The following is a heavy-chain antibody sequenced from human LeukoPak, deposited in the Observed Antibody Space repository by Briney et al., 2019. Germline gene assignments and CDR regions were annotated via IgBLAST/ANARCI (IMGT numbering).Heavy chain of an antibody. V-gene: IGHV1-18*01. Sequence: GASVRVSCKASGYTFSSYAISWVRPAPGQGLEWMGWISTYNGNTNYAQKFQGRVTLTTDTSTSTGYMDLRSLRSDVTAVYHCARVALGSWYFDLWGRGTLVTVSS. CDR3: ARVALGSWYFDL. D-gene: IGHD2-15*01. J-gene: IGHJ2*01. CDR2: ISTYNGNT. CDR1: GYTFSSYA.